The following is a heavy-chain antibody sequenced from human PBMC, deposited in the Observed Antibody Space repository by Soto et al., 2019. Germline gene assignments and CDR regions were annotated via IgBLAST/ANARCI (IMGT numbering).Heavy chain of an antibody. Sequence: PGGSLRLSCEASGFTFSRYWMHWVRQAPGKGLVWVSRINNDESSTTYADSVKGRFTIPRDNAKNTLYLQMNSLRAEDTAMYYCASTQQEPLDYWGRGTLVTVSS. CDR1: GFTFSRYW. J-gene: IGHJ4*02. CDR3: ASTQQEPLDY. V-gene: IGHV3-74*01. CDR2: INNDESST. D-gene: IGHD6-13*01.